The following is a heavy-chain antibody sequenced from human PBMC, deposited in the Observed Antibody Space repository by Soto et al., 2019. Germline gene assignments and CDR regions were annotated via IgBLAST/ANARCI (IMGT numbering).Heavy chain of an antibody. D-gene: IGHD2-15*01. CDR1: GYTFGKYG. V-gene: IGHV1-18*01. J-gene: IGHJ4*02. Sequence: QVQLVQSGTEVKKPGASVKVSCTASGYTFGKYGISWVRQAPGQGLEWVGWISVYHGYTVHAQKFRGRGNMTTDTSTSTAYRELASLKSDATAIYYCAKDCSGASGGLDIWGQGALVTVSS. CDR3: AKDCSGASGGLDI. CDR2: ISVYHGYT.